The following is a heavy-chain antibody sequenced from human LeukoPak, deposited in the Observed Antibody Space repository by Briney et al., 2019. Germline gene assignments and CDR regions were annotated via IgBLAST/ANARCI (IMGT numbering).Heavy chain of an antibody. Sequence: GGSLRLSCAASGFTFRTYAMSWVRQAPGKGLEWVSAISGSGGSAYYAASLKGRFTISRDDSENTLYLQMNTLRAEDTALYFCAKEGCTSSSCYTNYWGQGTLVTVSS. CDR2: ISGSGGSA. J-gene: IGHJ4*02. CDR3: AKEGCTSSSCYTNY. CDR1: GFTFRTYA. V-gene: IGHV3-23*01. D-gene: IGHD2-2*02.